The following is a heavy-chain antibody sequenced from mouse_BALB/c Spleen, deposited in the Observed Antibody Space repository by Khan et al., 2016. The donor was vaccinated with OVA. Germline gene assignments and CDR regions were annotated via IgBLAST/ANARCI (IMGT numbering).Heavy chain of an antibody. J-gene: IGHJ4*01. CDR2: IWTAGNT. CDR3: ARQPYYHYDIMDY. Sequence: QVQLKESGPGLVAPSQSLSITCTISGFSLTNYGVHWVRQPPGKGLEWLVVIWTAGNTAYNSALKSRLTISKENSKSQVFLKMNRNQTDDTAMYFCARQPYYHYDIMDYWGQGTSVTVSA. D-gene: IGHD2-10*01. V-gene: IGHV2-6-1*01. CDR1: GFSLTNYG.